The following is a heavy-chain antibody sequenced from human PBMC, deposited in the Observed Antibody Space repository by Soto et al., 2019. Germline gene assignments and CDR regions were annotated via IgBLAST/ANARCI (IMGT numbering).Heavy chain of an antibody. CDR2: ISGSGGST. Sequence: EVQLLESGGGLVQPGGSLRLSCAASGFTFSSYAMSWVRQAPGKGLEWVSAISGSGGSTYYADSVKGRFTISRDNSKNTLYLQMYSLRAQDTAVYYCAKDQQWLVPNHDYWGQGTLVTVSS. D-gene: IGHD6-19*01. CDR3: AKDQQWLVPNHDY. V-gene: IGHV3-23*01. CDR1: GFTFSSYA. J-gene: IGHJ4*02.